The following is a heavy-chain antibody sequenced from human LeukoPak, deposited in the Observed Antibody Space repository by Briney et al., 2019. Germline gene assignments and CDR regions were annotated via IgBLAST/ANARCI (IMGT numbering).Heavy chain of an antibody. Sequence: SVKVSCKASGGTFSSYAISWVRQPPGQVLEWMGGIIPIFGTANYAQKFQGRVILTADKSTSTAYMELTSLRSEDTAVYYCAMLGVIPDWGQGTLITVSS. CDR1: GGTFSSYA. V-gene: IGHV1-69*06. CDR3: AMLGVIPD. J-gene: IGHJ1*01. D-gene: IGHD2-21*01. CDR2: IIPIFGTA.